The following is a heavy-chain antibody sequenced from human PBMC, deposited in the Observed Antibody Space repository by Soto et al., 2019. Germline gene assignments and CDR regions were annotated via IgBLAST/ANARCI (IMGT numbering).Heavy chain of an antibody. V-gene: IGHV4-59*08. Sequence: PSETLSLTCTVSGGSISSYYWSWIRQPPGKGLEWIGYMYFGGSTNYNPSLKSRATISVDTSKNQFSLSLSSVTAADTAVYYCGSYYCGGARCPGLDVWGLGTTVTVSS. CDR1: GGSISSYY. CDR2: MYFGGST. CDR3: GSYYCGGARCPGLDV. J-gene: IGHJ6*02. D-gene: IGHD2-21*01.